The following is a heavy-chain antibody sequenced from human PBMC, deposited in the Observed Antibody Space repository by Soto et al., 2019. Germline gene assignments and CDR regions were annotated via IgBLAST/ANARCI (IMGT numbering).Heavy chain of an antibody. Sequence: SQTLALPHAFSGDIVSSDSGFWIWIRRSPSRVLEWLRRTYYRSKWNNDYAVSGKSRITNNPDTSQNQFSLQLDSVIPADTAVYYCAGVTSFRGMDVWGQGTPVTVSS. CDR1: GDIVSSDSGF. CDR3: AGVTSFRGMDV. CDR2: TYYRSKWNN. V-gene: IGHV6-1*01. J-gene: IGHJ6*02. D-gene: IGHD5-18*01.